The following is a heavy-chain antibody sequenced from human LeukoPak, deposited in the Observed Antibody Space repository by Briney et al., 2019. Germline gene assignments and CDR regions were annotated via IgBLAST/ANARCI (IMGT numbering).Heavy chain of an antibody. CDR1: GFSLSSYS. Sequence: GGSLRLSCAASGFSLSSYSMNWVRQAPGKGLEWVSSISSGSTYIYYADSVKGRFTISRDNAKNSLYLQVSTLRAEDTAVYYCAREISSSTSFDYWGQGTLVTVSS. J-gene: IGHJ4*02. CDR2: ISSGSTYI. CDR3: AREISSSTSFDY. V-gene: IGHV3-21*01. D-gene: IGHD2-2*01.